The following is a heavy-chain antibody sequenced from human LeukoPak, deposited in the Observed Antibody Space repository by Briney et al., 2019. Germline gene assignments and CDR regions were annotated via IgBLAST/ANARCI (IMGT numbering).Heavy chain of an antibody. V-gene: IGHV1-8*01. CDR2: MNPNSGNT. J-gene: IGHJ6*02. CDR1: GYTFTSYD. D-gene: IGHD6-13*01. Sequence: ASVKVSCKASGYTFTSYDINWVRQATGQGLEWMGWMNPNSGNTGYAQKFQGRVTMTRNTSISTAYMELSSLRSEDTAVYYCARFPGIAAAGKKVYYYYGMDVWGQGTTVTVSS. CDR3: ARFPGIAAAGKKVYYYYGMDV.